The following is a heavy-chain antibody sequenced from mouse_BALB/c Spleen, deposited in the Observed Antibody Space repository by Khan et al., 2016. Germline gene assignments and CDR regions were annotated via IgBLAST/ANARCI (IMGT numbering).Heavy chain of an antibody. Sequence: QVQLQQSGAELVRPGSSVKISCKASGYAFSSYWMNWVKQRPGQGLEWIGQIYPGDGDTNYNGKFKGKATLTADKSSSTAYMQLSSLTSEDSAVXSCARFSYGNYAPYWGQGTLVTVSA. CDR1: GYAFSSYW. V-gene: IGHV1-80*01. D-gene: IGHD2-10*02. CDR3: ARFSYGNYAPY. J-gene: IGHJ3*01. CDR2: IYPGDGDT.